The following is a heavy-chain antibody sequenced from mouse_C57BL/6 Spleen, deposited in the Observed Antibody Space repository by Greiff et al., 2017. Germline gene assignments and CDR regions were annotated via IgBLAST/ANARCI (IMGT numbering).Heavy chain of an antibody. Sequence: QVQLKQPGAELVRPGTSVKLSCKASGYTFTSYWMHWVKQRPGQGLEWIGVIDPSDSYTNYNQKFKGKATLTVDTSSSTAYMQLSSLTSEDSAVYYCARPHYYGSSYGWYFDVWGTGTTVTVSS. J-gene: IGHJ1*03. CDR2: IDPSDSYT. CDR1: GYTFTSYW. V-gene: IGHV1-59*01. CDR3: ARPHYYGSSYGWYFDV. D-gene: IGHD1-1*01.